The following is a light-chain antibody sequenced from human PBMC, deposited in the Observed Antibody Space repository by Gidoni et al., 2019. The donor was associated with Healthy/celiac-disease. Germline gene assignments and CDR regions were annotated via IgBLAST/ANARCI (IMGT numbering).Light chain of an antibody. J-gene: IGKJ3*01. CDR2: DAS. Sequence: IQMTQSPSSLSASVGDRVTITCQASQDISNDLNWYQQKPGKAPKLLIYDASNLETGVPSRFSGSGSGTDFTFTISSLQPEDIATYYCQQYDNLPFTFXPXTKVDIK. CDR1: QDISND. V-gene: IGKV1-33*01. CDR3: QQYDNLPFT.